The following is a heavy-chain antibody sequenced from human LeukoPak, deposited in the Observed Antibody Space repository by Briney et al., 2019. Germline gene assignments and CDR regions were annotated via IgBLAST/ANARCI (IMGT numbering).Heavy chain of an antibody. J-gene: IGHJ6*02. CDR3: ARGKYYDFWSGYYYYGMDV. V-gene: IGHV4-59*12. D-gene: IGHD3-3*01. Sequence: SETLSLTCTVSGGSISTYYWSWIRQPPGKGLEWIGYIYYGGSTNYDPSLKSRVTISVDTSRNQFSLKLSSVTAADTAVYYCARGKYYDFWSGYYYYGMDVWGQGTTVTVSS. CDR1: GGSISTYY. CDR2: IYYGGST.